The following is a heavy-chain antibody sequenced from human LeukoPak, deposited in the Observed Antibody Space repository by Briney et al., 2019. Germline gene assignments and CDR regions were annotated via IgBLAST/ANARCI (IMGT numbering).Heavy chain of an antibody. CDR2: IYHSGST. CDR1: GYSISSAYY. Sequence: SETLSLTCTVSGYSISSAYYWGWIRQPPGKGLEWIGNIYHSGSTYYNPSLKSRVTISVDTSKNQFSLKLSSVTAADTAVYYCASTSWTYKYNWFDPWGLGTLVTVSS. V-gene: IGHV4-38-2*02. J-gene: IGHJ5*02. D-gene: IGHD3/OR15-3a*01. CDR3: ASTSWTYKYNWFDP.